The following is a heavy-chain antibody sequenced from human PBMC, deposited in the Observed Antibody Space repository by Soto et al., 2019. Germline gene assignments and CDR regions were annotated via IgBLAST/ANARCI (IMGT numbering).Heavy chain of an antibody. D-gene: IGHD3-3*01. V-gene: IGHV1-8*01. J-gene: IGHJ3*02. CDR2: MNPNSGNT. Sequence: QVQLVQSGAEVKKPGASVKVSCKASGYTFTSYDINWVRQATGQGLEWMGWMNPNSGNTGYAQKFQGRVTMTRNTSISTAYMELSSLRSEGTAVYYCASPARNYDFWSGYSFDIWGQGTMVTVSS. CDR3: ASPARNYDFWSGYSFDI. CDR1: GYTFTSYD.